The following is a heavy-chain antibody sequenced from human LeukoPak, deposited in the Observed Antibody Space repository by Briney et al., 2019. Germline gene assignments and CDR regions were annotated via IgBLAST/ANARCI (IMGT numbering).Heavy chain of an antibody. CDR1: GYTFTSYD. V-gene: IGHV1-8*01. Sequence: ASVKVSCKASGYTFTSYDINWVRQATGQGLEWMGWMNPNSGNTGYAQKFQGRVTMTRNTSISTAYMELSSLRSEDTAVYYCARSLSVGRYFDWLSTKFHNWFDPWGQGTLVTVSS. CDR2: MNPNSGNT. D-gene: IGHD3-9*01. J-gene: IGHJ5*02. CDR3: ARSLSVGRYFDWLSTKFHNWFDP.